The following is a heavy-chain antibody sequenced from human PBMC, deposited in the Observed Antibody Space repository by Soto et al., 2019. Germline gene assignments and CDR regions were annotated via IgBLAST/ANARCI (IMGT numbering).Heavy chain of an antibody. D-gene: IGHD1-7*01. CDR1: GFTFTSYV. CDR2: LSYDGSNK. CDR3: AKGNLALASRQWGYFQN. J-gene: IGHJ1*01. V-gene: IGHV3-30*18. Sequence: QVQLVESGGGVVQPGRSLRLSCASSGFTFTSYVMHWVRQAPGKGLEWVAVLSYDGSNKYYADSVKGRFTISIDKSKNPLFLQLYSLRAEDTAVYYCAKGNLALASRQWGYFQNWGQGTLVTVSS.